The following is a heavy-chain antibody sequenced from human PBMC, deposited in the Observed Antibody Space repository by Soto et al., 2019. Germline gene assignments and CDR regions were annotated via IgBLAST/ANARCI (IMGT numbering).Heavy chain of an antibody. CDR3: ARDVGTPLTYYYYGMDV. J-gene: IGHJ6*02. V-gene: IGHV4-59*01. CDR2: IYYSGST. D-gene: IGHD1-1*01. Sequence: SETLSLTCTVSGGYISSYYWSWIRQPPGKGLEWIGYIYYSGSTNYNPSLKSRVTISVDTSKNQFSLKLSSVTAADTAVYYCARDVGTPLTYYYYGMDVWGQGTMVTVSS. CDR1: GGYISSYY.